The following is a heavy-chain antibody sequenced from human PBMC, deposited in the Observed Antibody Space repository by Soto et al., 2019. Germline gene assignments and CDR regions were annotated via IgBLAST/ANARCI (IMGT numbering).Heavy chain of an antibody. Sequence: EVQLVESGGGLVQPGGALRLSCATSGFTLSSYWMSWVRQAPGKGLEWVANIKRDGSEKYYVDSVQGRFTISRDNAKNSLYLQMNSLRAEATALYYCARDCSGGICYGYYFDSWGQGTLVTVSS. CDR3: ARDCSGGICYGYYFDS. D-gene: IGHD2-15*01. CDR2: IKRDGSEK. CDR1: GFTLSSYW. V-gene: IGHV3-7*01. J-gene: IGHJ4*02.